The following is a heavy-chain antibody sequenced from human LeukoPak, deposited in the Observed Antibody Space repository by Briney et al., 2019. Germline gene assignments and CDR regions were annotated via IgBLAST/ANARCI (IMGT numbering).Heavy chain of an antibody. CDR3: AKDQESSSSSEWNWFDP. CDR2: ISGSGGST. V-gene: IGHV3-23*01. CDR1: GFTFSSYA. Sequence: GGSLRLSCAASGFTFSSYAMSWVRQAPGKGLEWVSAISGSGGSTYYADSVKGRFTISRDNSKNTLYLQMNSLRAEDTAVYYCAKDQESSSSSEWNWFDPWGQGTLVTVSS. J-gene: IGHJ5*02. D-gene: IGHD6-6*01.